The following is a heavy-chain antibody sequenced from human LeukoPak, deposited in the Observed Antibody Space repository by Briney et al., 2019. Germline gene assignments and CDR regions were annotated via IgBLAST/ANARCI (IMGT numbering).Heavy chain of an antibody. V-gene: IGHV4-34*01. J-gene: IGHJ4*02. CDR2: INHSGST. CDR3: ARGGGYSYYDY. CDR1: GGSFSGYY. D-gene: IGHD5-18*01. Sequence: KASETLSLTCAVYGGSFSGYYRSWIRQPPGKGLEWIGEINHSGSTNYNPSLKSRVTISVDTSKNQFSLKLSSVTAADTAVYYCARGGGYSYYDYWGQGTLVTVSS.